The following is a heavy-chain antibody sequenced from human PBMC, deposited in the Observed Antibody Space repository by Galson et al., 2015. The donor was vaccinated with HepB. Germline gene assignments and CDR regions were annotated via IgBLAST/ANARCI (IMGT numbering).Heavy chain of an antibody. D-gene: IGHD1-26*01. CDR1: GFTLSSSW. CDR2: INPDGSK. CDR3: AGGTYWES. V-gene: IGHV3-74*01. Sequence: SLRLSCAASGFTLSSSWMSWVRQAPGKGLVCVSHINPDGSKNYADSVKGRFTISRDNAKNALYLQMNSLRVEDTALYYCAGGTYWESWGQGTLVTASS. J-gene: IGHJ5*02.